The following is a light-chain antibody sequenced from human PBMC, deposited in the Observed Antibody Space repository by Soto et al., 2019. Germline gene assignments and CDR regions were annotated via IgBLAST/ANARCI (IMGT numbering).Light chain of an antibody. CDR2: DAS. CDR1: QSVRTS. J-gene: IGKJ5*01. Sequence: EVVLTQSPATLSLSPGERATLSCRASQSVRTSLAWYQHKPGQAPRLVIYDASLRANGVPARFGGSGSGTDFTLTIKSLEPEDLAVYYCQQRNVLPPITFGQGKRLEIK. CDR3: QQRNVLPPIT. V-gene: IGKV3-11*01.